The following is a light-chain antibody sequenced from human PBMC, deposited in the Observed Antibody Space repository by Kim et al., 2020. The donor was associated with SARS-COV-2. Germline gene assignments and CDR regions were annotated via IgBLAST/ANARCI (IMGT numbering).Light chain of an antibody. V-gene: IGKV1-5*01. CDR1: QSLRAW. CDR2: DAS. Sequence: GDTVTISCRASQSLRAWVAWYQQKPGKPPKVLIYDASSLETGVPSRFTGSGSGAEYTLTISRLQPEDSATYYCQQYKSYLSSFGQGTKVDI. J-gene: IGKJ1*01. CDR3: QQYKSYLSS.